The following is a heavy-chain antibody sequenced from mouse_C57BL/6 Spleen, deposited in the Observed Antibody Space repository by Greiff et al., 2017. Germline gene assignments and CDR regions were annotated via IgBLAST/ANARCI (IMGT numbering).Heavy chain of an antibody. J-gene: IGHJ4*01. CDR1: GYTFTSYW. CDR2: IDPSDSET. CDR3: ARQNSNPYAMDY. D-gene: IGHD2-5*01. Sequence: QVQLQQPGAELVRPGSSVKLSCKASGYTFTSYWMHWVKQRPIQGLEWIGNIDPSDSETHYNQKFKDKATLTVDKSSSTAYMQLSSLTSEDSAVYYCARQNSNPYAMDYWGQGTSVTVSS. V-gene: IGHV1-52*01.